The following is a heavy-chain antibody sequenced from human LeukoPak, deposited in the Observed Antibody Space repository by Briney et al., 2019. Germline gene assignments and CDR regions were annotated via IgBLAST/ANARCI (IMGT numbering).Heavy chain of an antibody. Sequence: GGSLRLSCAASGFTFSSYEMNWVRQAPGKGLEWVSYISSGSTVYYADSVKGRFTISRDNAKNSLYLQMNSLRAEDTAVYYCAELGITMIGGVWGKGTTVTISS. CDR3: AELGITMIGGV. J-gene: IGHJ6*04. V-gene: IGHV3-48*03. CDR1: GFTFSSYE. CDR2: ISSGSTV. D-gene: IGHD3-10*02.